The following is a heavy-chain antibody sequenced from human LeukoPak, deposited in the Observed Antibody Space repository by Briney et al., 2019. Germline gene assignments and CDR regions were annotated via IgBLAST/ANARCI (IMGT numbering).Heavy chain of an antibody. J-gene: IGHJ4*02. V-gene: IGHV3-30*04. CDR1: GFTFSNYA. CDR3: AGGMVGYSSSWYDY. D-gene: IGHD6-13*01. Sequence: GGSLRLSCAASGFTFSNYAIHWVRQAPGKGLEWVALISYDGRNKYYVDSVKGRFTISRDNSKSTLYLQMNSLRAEDTAVYYCAGGMVGYSSSWYDYWGQGTLVTVSS. CDR2: ISYDGRNK.